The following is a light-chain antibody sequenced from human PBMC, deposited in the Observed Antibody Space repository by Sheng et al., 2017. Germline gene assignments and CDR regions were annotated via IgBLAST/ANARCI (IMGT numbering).Light chain of an antibody. CDR3: QQYYSTPWT. J-gene: IGKJ1*01. CDR2: WAS. CDR1: QSVLYSSNNKNY. V-gene: IGKV4-1*01. Sequence: DIVMTQSPDSLAVSLGERATINCKSSQSVLYSSNNKNYLAWYQQKPGQPPKLLIYWASTRESGVPDRFSGSGSGTDFTLTISSLQAEDVAVYYCQQYYSTPWTFGQGTERWKSN.